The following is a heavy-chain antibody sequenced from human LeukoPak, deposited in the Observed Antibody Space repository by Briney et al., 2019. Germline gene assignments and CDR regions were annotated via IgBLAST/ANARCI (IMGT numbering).Heavy chain of an antibody. CDR3: ARDKGTSYLSSFDY. CDR2: IYSDGRT. Sequence: GGSLRLSCAASGFTFSSYAMSWVRQAPGKGLEWVSLIYSDGRTYYADSVKGRFTISRDNSKNTLYLQMNSLRAADTAVYYCARDKGTSYLSSFDYWGQGTLVTVSS. CDR1: GFTFSSYA. J-gene: IGHJ4*02. D-gene: IGHD6-6*01. V-gene: IGHV3-66*02.